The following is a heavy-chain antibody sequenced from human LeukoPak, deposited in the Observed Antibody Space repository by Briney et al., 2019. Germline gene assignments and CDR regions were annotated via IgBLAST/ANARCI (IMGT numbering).Heavy chain of an antibody. CDR2: ISWNSGSI. J-gene: IGHJ1*01. D-gene: IGHD1-26*01. V-gene: IGHV3-9*01. Sequence: PGRSLRLSCAASGFTFDDYVMHWVRQAPGKGLEWVSGISWNSGSIGYADSVKGRFTISRDNAKNSLYLQMNSLRAEDTALYYCAKDSGSYYAEYFQHWGQGTLVTVSS. CDR1: GFTFDDYV. CDR3: AKDSGSYYAEYFQH.